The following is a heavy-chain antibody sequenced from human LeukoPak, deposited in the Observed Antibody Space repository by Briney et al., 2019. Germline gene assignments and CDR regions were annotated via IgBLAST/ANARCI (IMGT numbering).Heavy chain of an antibody. V-gene: IGHV1-18*01. CDR2: ISAYNGNT. J-gene: IGHJ3*02. CDR3: ARERDGYNRDAFDI. Sequence: ASVKVSCKVSGYTLTELSMHWVRQAPGQGLEWMGWISAYNGNTNYAQKLQGRVTMTTDTSTSTAYMELRSLRSDDTAVYYCARERDGYNRDAFDIWGQGTMVTVSS. D-gene: IGHD5-24*01. CDR1: GYTLTELS.